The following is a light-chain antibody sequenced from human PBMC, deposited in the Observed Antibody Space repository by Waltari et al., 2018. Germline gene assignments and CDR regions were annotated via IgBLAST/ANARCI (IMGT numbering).Light chain of an antibody. J-gene: IGLJ3*02. V-gene: IGLV2-14*03. Sequence: QSALTQPASVSGSPGQSITISCTAATNNIISDNHFPWYQQHPGKAPKVMIYDVDNRPSGVSHRFSGSRSGNTASLIISGLQAEDEADYYCSSYTSSSTWVFGGGTKLTVL. CDR3: SSYTSSSTWV. CDR2: DVD. CDR1: TNNIISDNH.